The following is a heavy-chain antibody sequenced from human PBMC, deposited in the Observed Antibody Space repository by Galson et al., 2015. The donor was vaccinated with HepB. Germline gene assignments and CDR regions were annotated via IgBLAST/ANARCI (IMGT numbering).Heavy chain of an antibody. V-gene: IGHV1-3*01. Sequence: SCKASGYTFTSYAMHWVRQAPGQRLEWMGWINAGNGNTKYSQKFQGRVTITRDTSASTAYMELSSLRSEDTAVYYCARGRVIAAPAFDHWGQGTLVTVSS. CDR1: GYTFTSYA. J-gene: IGHJ4*02. CDR2: INAGNGNT. CDR3: ARGRVIAAPAFDH. D-gene: IGHD6-6*01.